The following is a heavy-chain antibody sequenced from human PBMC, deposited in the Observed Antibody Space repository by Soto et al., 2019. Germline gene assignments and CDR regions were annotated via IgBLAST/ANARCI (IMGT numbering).Heavy chain of an antibody. CDR2: ISGSGDST. Sequence: GGSLRLSCAASGFTFSSYAMTWVRQAPGKGLEWVSAISGSGDSTYYADSVKGRFTNSRDNSRNTLYLQMNSPRADDTAVYYCAKGWAYCSGTSCAQAVWGKGTTVTVSS. V-gene: IGHV3-23*01. J-gene: IGHJ6*04. CDR1: GFTFSSYA. CDR3: AKGWAYCSGTSCAQAV. D-gene: IGHD2-2*01.